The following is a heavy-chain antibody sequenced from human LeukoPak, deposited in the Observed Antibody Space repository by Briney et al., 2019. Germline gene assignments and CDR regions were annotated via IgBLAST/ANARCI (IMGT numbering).Heavy chain of an antibody. V-gene: IGHV4-59*01. CDR2: IHYTGST. D-gene: IGHD3-9*01. CDR3: ARGRYSAGDNWFDP. CDR1: GDSMSSSY. Sequence: SETLSLTCTVSGDSMSSSYWSWIRQSPGKGLEWIGYIHYTGSTNYNPSLKSRVTMLIDTSKNQFSLKLSSVTAADTAVYYCARGRYSAGDNWFDPWGQGTLVTVSS. J-gene: IGHJ5*02.